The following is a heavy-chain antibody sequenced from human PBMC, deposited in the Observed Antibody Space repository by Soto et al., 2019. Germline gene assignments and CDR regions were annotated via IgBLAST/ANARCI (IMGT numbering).Heavy chain of an antibody. CDR3: ARVEMATIKGRKFDY. CDR1: GGSINSSDYY. CDR2: IFYTGST. V-gene: IGHV4-31*03. D-gene: IGHD5-12*01. Sequence: PSETLSLTCTVSGGSINSSDYYWTWIRQHPEKGLEWIGYIFYTGSTYYNPSLRSRATISVDTSNNQFSLRLTSVTAADTAVYYCARVEMATIKGRKFDYWGQGTLVTVSS. J-gene: IGHJ4*02.